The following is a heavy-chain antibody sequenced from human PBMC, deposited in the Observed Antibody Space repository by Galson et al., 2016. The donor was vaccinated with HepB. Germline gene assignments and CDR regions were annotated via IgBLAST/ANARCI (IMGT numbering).Heavy chain of an antibody. CDR3: LRHSGDNSGDAFDI. CDR2: IDWDDAK. D-gene: IGHD4-23*01. CDR1: GFSLSTSGMC. J-gene: IGHJ3*02. Sequence: PALVKPTQTLTLTCTFSGFSLSTSGMCVSWIRQPPGKALEWLALIDWDDAKNYSPSLKTRLTISKDTSKTQVVLTMTNMDPVDTATYYCLRHSGDNSGDAFDIWGQGTMVTVSS. V-gene: IGHV2-70*13.